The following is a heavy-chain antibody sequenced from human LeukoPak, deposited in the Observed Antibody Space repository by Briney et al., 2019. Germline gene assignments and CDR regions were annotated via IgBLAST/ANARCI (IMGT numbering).Heavy chain of an antibody. CDR2: IYFSGIT. Sequence: PSETLSLTCTVSGGSISSCSHCWGRIRQPPGKGLEWIGSIYFSGITYYNPSLKSRVTTSVDTSKNQFSLKLSSVTAADTAVYYCGRYGGIRPYWYFDLWGRGTLVTVSS. V-gene: IGHV4-39*01. CDR1: GGSISSCSHC. D-gene: IGHD4-23*01. CDR3: GRYGGIRPYWYFDL. J-gene: IGHJ2*01.